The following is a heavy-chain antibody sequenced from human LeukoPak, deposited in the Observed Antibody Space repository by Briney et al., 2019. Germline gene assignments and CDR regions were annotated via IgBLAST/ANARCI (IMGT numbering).Heavy chain of an antibody. CDR1: GGSFSGYY. CDR3: ARENRYYYDSSGYYRSNYYYYMDV. J-gene: IGHJ6*03. Sequence: SGTLSLTCAVYGGSFSGYYWSWIRQPPGKGLEWIGEINHSGSTNYNPSLKSRVTISVDTSKNQFSLKLSSVTAADTAVYYCARENRYYYDSSGYYRSNYYYYMDVWGKGTTVTVSS. CDR2: INHSGST. D-gene: IGHD3-22*01. V-gene: IGHV4-34*01.